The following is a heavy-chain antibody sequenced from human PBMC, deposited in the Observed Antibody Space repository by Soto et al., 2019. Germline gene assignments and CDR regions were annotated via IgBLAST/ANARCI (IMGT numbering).Heavy chain of an antibody. CDR3: ARVDPLCDDNGLDC. J-gene: IGHJ4*02. Sequence: QVQLVESGGAVVQPGTSLRLSCAAAGFLFSRFGMHWVRQAPGKGLEWVAVIVSHGGKIGYAESVRGRFTISRDNSRNMLLLEMSSLRVEATYMYYCARVDPLCDDNGLDCWGQGTLVTVSS. D-gene: IGHD2-2*01. CDR2: IVSHGGKI. V-gene: IGHV3-33*02. CDR1: GFLFSRFG.